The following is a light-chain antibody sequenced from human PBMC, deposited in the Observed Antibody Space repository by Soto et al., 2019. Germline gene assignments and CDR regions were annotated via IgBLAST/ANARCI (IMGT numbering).Light chain of an antibody. Sequence: QLVLTQSPSASASLGASVKLICTLSSGHSSYAIAWHQQQPEKGPRYLMKLNSDGSHSKGDGIPDRFSGSSSGAERYLTISSLQSEDEADYYCQTWGSGTVVFGGGTNSPS. CDR1: SGHSSYA. CDR3: QTWGSGTVV. CDR2: LNSDGSH. V-gene: IGLV4-69*01. J-gene: IGLJ2*01.